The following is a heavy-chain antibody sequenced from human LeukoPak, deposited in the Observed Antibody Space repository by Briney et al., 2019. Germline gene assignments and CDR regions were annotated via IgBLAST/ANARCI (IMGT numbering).Heavy chain of an antibody. Sequence: PGGSLRLPCAASGFTFSSYAMSWVRQAPGKGLEWVSAISGSGGSTYYADSVKGRFTISRDNSKNTLYLQMNSLRAEDTAVYYCAKDRVVGSSWYYFDYWGQGTLVTVSS. CDR3: AKDRVVGSSWYYFDY. CDR2: ISGSGGST. D-gene: IGHD6-13*01. CDR1: GFTFSSYA. J-gene: IGHJ4*02. V-gene: IGHV3-23*01.